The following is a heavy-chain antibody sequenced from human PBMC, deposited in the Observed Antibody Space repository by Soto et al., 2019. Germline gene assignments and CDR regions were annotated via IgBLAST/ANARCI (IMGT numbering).Heavy chain of an antibody. CDR3: AKLYHRNLSSSWDVDYGRDV. Sequence: QVQLVESGGGVVQPGRSLRLSCAASGFTFSSYGMHWVRQAPGKGLEWVAVISYDGSNKYYADSVKGRFTISRDNSKNTLYLQMNSLRAEDTAVYYCAKLYHRNLSSSWDVDYGRDVWGQGTTVTVSS. CDR1: GFTFSSYG. D-gene: IGHD6-13*01. J-gene: IGHJ6*02. V-gene: IGHV3-30*18. CDR2: ISYDGSNK.